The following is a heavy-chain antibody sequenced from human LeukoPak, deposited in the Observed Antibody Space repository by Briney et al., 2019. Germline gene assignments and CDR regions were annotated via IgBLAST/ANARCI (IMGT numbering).Heavy chain of an antibody. D-gene: IGHD2-15*01. CDR3: ARANPPVVVSRWPYYYMDV. Sequence: PSETLSLTCAVFGGSLSGYYWSWIRQPPGKGLEWIGEINHSGSTNYNPSLKSRVTISVDTSKNQFSLKLSSVTAADTAVYYCARANPPVVVSRWPYYYMDVWGKGTTVTISS. CDR2: INHSGST. J-gene: IGHJ6*03. V-gene: IGHV4-34*01. CDR1: GGSLSGYY.